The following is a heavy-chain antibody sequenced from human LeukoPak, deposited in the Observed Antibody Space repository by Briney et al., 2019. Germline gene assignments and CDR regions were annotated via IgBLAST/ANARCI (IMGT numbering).Heavy chain of an antibody. Sequence: ASVRVSCKASGYTFTSYGLSWVRQAPGQGLEWMGWISAYNGDTKYAEKFQDRLTVTTDASTNTTYMELGSLRSDDTAVFYCARSRLPYGYFDSWGQGTLVTVSS. CDR2: ISAYNGDT. J-gene: IGHJ4*01. CDR1: GYTFTSYG. D-gene: IGHD2-2*03. V-gene: IGHV1-18*01. CDR3: ARSRLPYGYFDS.